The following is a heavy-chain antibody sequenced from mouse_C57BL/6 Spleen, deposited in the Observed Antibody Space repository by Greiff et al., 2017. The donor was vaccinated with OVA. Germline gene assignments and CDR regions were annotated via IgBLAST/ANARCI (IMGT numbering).Heavy chain of an antibody. CDR1: GFTFSDYG. CDR3: ARQSAQALYYFDY. CDR2: ISNLAYSI. Sequence: VQLKESGGGLVQPGGSLKLSCAASGFTFSDYGMAWVRQAPRKGPEWVAFISNLAYSIYYADTVTGRFTISRENAKNTLYLEMSSLRSEDTAMYYCARQSAQALYYFDYWGQGTTLTVSS. D-gene: IGHD3-2*02. V-gene: IGHV5-15*01. J-gene: IGHJ2*01.